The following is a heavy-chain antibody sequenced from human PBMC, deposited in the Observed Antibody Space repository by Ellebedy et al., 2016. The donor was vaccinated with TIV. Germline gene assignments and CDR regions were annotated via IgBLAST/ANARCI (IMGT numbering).Heavy chain of an antibody. CDR3: AKDQVAGDGRWVFDS. CDR1: GFTFSSYA. D-gene: IGHD5-24*01. J-gene: IGHJ3*01. CDR2: ISNTGSRT. Sequence: GESLKISCAASGFTFSSYAMSWVRQAPGKGLEWVSTISNTGSRTYYADSVKGRFIISRDNSKNILYLQMNSLRAEDTAIYYCAKDQVAGDGRWVFDSWGQGTVVTVSS. V-gene: IGHV3-23*01.